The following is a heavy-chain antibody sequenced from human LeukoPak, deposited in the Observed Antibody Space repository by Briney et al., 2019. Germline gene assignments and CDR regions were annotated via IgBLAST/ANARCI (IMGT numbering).Heavy chain of an antibody. Sequence: GGSLRLSCAASGFTFSSYAMHWVRQAPGKGLEWVAVISYDGSNKYYADSVKGRFTISRDNSKNTLYLQMNSLRAEDTAVYYCAKSTSRLCYYYGMDVWGQGTTVTVSS. CDR3: AKSTSRLCYYYGMDV. J-gene: IGHJ6*02. V-gene: IGHV3-30-3*02. CDR1: GFTFSSYA. CDR2: ISYDGSNK.